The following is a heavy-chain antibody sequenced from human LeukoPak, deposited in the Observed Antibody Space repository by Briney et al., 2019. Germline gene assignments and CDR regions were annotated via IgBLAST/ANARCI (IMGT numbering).Heavy chain of an antibody. CDR1: GGSISSSSYY. D-gene: IGHD5-24*01. CDR2: IYFTGST. J-gene: IGHJ5*02. Sequence: PSKTLSPICTVSGGSISSSSYYWGWIRKPPGTGLEWIGIIYFTGSTYYNPSLDNRVTISVDTSKNQFSLKLSSVTAADTAVYYCAILHLYKFHWFDPWGQGTLVTVSS. V-gene: IGHV4-39*01. CDR3: AILHLYKFHWFDP.